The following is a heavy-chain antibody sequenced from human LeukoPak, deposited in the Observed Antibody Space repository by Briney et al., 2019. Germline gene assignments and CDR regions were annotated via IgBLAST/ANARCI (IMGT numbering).Heavy chain of an antibody. Sequence: KPSETLSLTCAVYGGSFSGYYWSWIRQPPGKGLEWIGEINHSGSTNYNPSLKSRVTISVDTSKNQFSLKLSSVTAADAAVYYCARQSSNYDSNGYYLDYWGQGTLVTVSS. D-gene: IGHD3-22*01. CDR2: INHSGST. J-gene: IGHJ4*02. CDR3: ARQSSNYDSNGYYLDY. V-gene: IGHV4-34*01. CDR1: GGSFSGYY.